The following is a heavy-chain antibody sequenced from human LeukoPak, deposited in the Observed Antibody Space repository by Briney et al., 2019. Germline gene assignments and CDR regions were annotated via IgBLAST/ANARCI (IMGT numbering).Heavy chain of an antibody. Sequence: PSQTLSLTCTVSGGSISSGDYYWRWIRHPPGKGLEWIGYIYYSGSTYYNPSLKSRVTISVDTSKNQFSLKLSSVTAADTAVYYCARYVDTAMVAPKDAFDIWGQGTMVTVSS. V-gene: IGHV4-30-4*01. CDR2: IYYSGST. CDR3: ARYVDTAMVAPKDAFDI. D-gene: IGHD5-18*01. J-gene: IGHJ3*02. CDR1: GGSISSGDYY.